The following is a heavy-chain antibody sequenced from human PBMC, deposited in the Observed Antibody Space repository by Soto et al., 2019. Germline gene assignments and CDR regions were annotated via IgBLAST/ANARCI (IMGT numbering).Heavy chain of an antibody. V-gene: IGHV1-2*04. CDR2: INPNSGGT. Sequence: ASVKVSCKASGYTFTGYDIHWVRQAPGQGLEWMGWINPNSGGTNYAQKFQGWVTMTRDTSISTAYMELSRLRSDDTAVYYCARLRSSGWLDAFDIWGQGTXVTVSS. CDR1: GYTFTGYD. J-gene: IGHJ3*02. D-gene: IGHD6-19*01. CDR3: ARLRSSGWLDAFDI.